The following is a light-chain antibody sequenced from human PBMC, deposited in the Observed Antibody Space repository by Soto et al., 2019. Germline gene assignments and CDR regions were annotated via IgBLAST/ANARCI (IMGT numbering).Light chain of an antibody. J-gene: IGLJ2*01. CDR3: SSYAGSNTDVV. CDR2: EVS. Sequence: QSALTQPPSASGSPGQSVTISCTGTSSDVGGYGYVSWYQQHPGKAPKLMIYEVSKRPSGVPDRFSGSKSGTTASLTVSGLQAEDEADYYCSSYAGSNTDVVFGGGTKVTVL. CDR1: SSDVGGYGY. V-gene: IGLV2-8*01.